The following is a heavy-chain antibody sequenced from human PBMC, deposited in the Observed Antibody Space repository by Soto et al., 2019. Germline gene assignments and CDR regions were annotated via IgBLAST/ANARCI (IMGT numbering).Heavy chain of an antibody. Sequence: SETLSLTCTASGGSSSSSTYSWGWIRQPPGKGLEWIGSMHYSGATYYNPSLKSRVSISVDTSKSQFSLKLTFVTAADTAVYFCARQGSNSSRRLSWFDPWGQGTLVTVS. J-gene: IGHJ5*02. V-gene: IGHV4-39*01. D-gene: IGHD3-16*01. CDR3: ARQGSNSSRRLSWFDP. CDR2: MHYSGAT. CDR1: GGSSSSSTYS.